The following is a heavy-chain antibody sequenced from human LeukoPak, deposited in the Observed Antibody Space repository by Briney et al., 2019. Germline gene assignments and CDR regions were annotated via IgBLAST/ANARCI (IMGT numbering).Heavy chain of an antibody. CDR1: GLTFIRYA. J-gene: IGHJ4*02. Sequence: GGYLRLSGASFGLTFIRYAMGSVRPPPGNGVDWVSAISGSGGSTYYAVSGKGRFTIPRDNSKNTLYLQRTSLRAEDTAVYYCAKHPGASCYDLLGYWGEGTLVTVSS. CDR3: AKHPGASCYDLLGY. V-gene: IGHV3-23*01. D-gene: IGHD2-2*01. CDR2: ISGSGGST.